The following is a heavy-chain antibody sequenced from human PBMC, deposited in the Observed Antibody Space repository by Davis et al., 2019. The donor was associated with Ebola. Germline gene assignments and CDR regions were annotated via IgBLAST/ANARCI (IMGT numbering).Heavy chain of an antibody. CDR1: GFPFYTFD. CDR3: VTDADYGEYGWFDP. Sequence: GGSLRLSCAASGFPFYTFDMTWVRQAPGKGLEWVSAITGNGGSTYYADSVKGRFTISRDNSKDTVYLQLYSLRAEDTAVYYCVTDADYGEYGWFDPWGQGTLVIVSS. CDR2: ITGNGGST. D-gene: IGHD4-17*01. V-gene: IGHV3-23*01. J-gene: IGHJ5*02.